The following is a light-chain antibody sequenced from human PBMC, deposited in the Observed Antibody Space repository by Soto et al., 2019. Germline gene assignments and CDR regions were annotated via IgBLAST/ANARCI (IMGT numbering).Light chain of an antibody. CDR1: QSVRNN. V-gene: IGKV3-15*01. CDR2: GTS. CDR3: QQYDKWPPAIT. J-gene: IGKJ5*01. Sequence: EILLTQSPATLSVSPGERATLSCRASQSVRNNLAWYQQKRGQAPRLLIYGTSTRATGIPERFSGSGSGTEFTLTISRLQSEDFAVYYCQQYDKWPPAITFGQGTRLDIK.